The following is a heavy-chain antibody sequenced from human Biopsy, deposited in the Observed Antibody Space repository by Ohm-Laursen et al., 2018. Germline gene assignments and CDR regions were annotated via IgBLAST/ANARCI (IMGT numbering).Heavy chain of an antibody. CDR2: IYYSGST. D-gene: IGHD2/OR15-2a*01. CDR1: GGSISSDY. V-gene: IGHV4-59*01. J-gene: IGHJ6*02. Sequence: SETLSLTCTVSGGSISSDYWSWIRQTPGKGLEWIGYIYYSGSTNYNPSLKSRVTISVDTSKNQFSQRLNSVTAADTAVHYCARATNSTGWPYYYFYGMDVWGQGTTVTVSS. CDR3: ARATNSTGWPYYYFYGMDV.